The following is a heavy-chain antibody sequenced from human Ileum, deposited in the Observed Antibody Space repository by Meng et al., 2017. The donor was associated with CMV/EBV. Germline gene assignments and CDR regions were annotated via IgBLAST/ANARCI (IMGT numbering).Heavy chain of an antibody. J-gene: IGHJ3*02. D-gene: IGHD2-2*03. CDR3: VRGMDGSEGSAFDI. CDR1: GYSLTAHF. V-gene: IGHV1-2*02. CDR2: ILPSSGAT. Sequence: SVTVSCKASGYSLTAHFIHWVRKAPGPGLQWMGWILPSSGATHYAQKFSDRVTMTRDMSISTFYMELNRLTSDDTAVYHCVRGMDGSEGSAFDIWGQGTMVTVSS.